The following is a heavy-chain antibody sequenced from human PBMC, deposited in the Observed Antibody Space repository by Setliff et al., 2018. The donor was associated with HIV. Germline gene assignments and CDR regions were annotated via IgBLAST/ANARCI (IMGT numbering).Heavy chain of an antibody. CDR2: IWYDGSHK. D-gene: IGHD5-12*01. Sequence: SCKASGYTFTNFGITWVRQVPGQGLEWMAVIWYDGSHKYYADSVKGRFTISRDNSKNTLYLQMNSLRAEDTAVYYCAKDAHSGYDSLYYMDVWGKGTTVTVSS. V-gene: IGHV3-33*06. CDR1: GYTFTNFG. J-gene: IGHJ6*03. CDR3: AKDAHSGYDSLYYMDV.